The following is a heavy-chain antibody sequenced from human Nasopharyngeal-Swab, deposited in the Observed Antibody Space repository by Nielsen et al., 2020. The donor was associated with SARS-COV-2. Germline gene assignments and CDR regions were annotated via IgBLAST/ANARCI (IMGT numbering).Heavy chain of an antibody. D-gene: IGHD1-26*01. CDR1: GFTFTSHA. CDR3: AIGSSGTYGEAY. CDR2: IGGSGTDI. J-gene: IGHJ4*02. Sequence: GESLKISCAASGFTFTSHAMTWVRQTPGKGLQWVSSIGGSGTDIYYADSVRGRFTTSRDNSKNTLSLHMNSLRADDTAVYYCAIGSSGTYGEAYWGQGALVTVSS. V-gene: IGHV3-23*05.